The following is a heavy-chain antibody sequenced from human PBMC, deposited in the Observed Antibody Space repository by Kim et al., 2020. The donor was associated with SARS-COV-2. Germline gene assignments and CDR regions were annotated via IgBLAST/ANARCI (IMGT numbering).Heavy chain of an antibody. CDR2: ISSGGTT. CDR1: GFTFSSYA. V-gene: IGHV3-23*01. CDR3: AKGHYIGTYHYVDS. D-gene: IGHD1-26*01. J-gene: IGHJ4*02. Sequence: GGSLRLSCVASGFTFSSYAMSLVRQAPGKGLECVSTISSGGTTYYADSVKGRFTISRDNSKNTLYLQMNSLRAEDTAVYYCAKGHYIGTYHYVDSWGQGTLVTVSS.